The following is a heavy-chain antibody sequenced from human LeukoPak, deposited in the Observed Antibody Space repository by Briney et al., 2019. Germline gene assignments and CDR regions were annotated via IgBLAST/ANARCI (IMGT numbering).Heavy chain of an antibody. D-gene: IGHD5-24*01. CDR3: AKQFVDI. J-gene: IGHJ5*02. V-gene: IGHV3-23*01. CDR2: ISESGDDT. CDR1: GFTFSNFA. Sequence: GGSLRLSCAASGFTFSNFAMNWVRQAPGKGLEWVSSISESGDDTSYADSVRGRFTISRDNSRNTLYLQMNSLRAEDTAVYYCAKQFVDIWGQATLVTVSS.